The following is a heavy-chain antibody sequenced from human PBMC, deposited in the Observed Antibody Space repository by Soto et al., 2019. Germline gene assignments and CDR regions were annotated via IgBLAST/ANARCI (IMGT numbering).Heavy chain of an antibody. V-gene: IGHV4-59*01. Sequence: SETLSLTCTVSGGSISSYYWSWIRQPPGKGLEWIGYTYYSGSTNYNPSLKSRVTISVDTSKNQFSLKLSSVTAADTAVYYCARTLRVGQWLVGYYFDYWGQGTLVTVSS. CDR1: GGSISSYY. D-gene: IGHD6-19*01. CDR2: TYYSGST. J-gene: IGHJ4*02. CDR3: ARTLRVGQWLVGYYFDY.